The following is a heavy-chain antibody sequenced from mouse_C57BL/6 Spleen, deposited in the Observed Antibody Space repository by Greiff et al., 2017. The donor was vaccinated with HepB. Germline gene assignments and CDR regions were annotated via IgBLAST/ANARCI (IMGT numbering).Heavy chain of an antibody. D-gene: IGHD2-4*01. CDR2: INPSTGGT. J-gene: IGHJ2*01. CDR3: ARGLRDYFDY. V-gene: IGHV1-42*01. Sequence: DVQLQESGPELVKPGASVKISCKASGYSFTGYYMNWVKQSPEKSLEWIGEINPSTGGTTYNQKFKAKATLTVDKSSSTAYMQLKSLTSEDSAVYYCARGLRDYFDYWGQGTTLTVSS. CDR1: GYSFTGYY.